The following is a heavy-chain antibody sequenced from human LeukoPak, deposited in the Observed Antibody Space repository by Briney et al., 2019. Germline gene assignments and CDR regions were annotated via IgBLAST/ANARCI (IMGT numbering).Heavy chain of an antibody. Sequence: PSETLSLTCTVSGGSISSYYWSWIRQPPGKGLEWIGYIYYSGSTSYNPSLKSRVTISVDTSKKQFSLKLSSVTAADTAVYYCASWYSSSSAFDIWGQGTMVTVSS. CDR1: GGSISSYY. D-gene: IGHD6-13*01. CDR3: ASWYSSSSAFDI. V-gene: IGHV4-59*08. J-gene: IGHJ3*02. CDR2: IYYSGST.